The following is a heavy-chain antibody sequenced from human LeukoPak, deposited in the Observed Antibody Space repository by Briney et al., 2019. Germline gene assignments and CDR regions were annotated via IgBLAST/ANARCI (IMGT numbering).Heavy chain of an antibody. CDR3: ARGDGSGYYYYMDV. CDR2: ISGSGDRT. V-gene: IGHV3-23*01. J-gene: IGHJ6*03. D-gene: IGHD3-10*01. CDR1: GFTFSYYG. Sequence: GGTLRLSCAASGFTFSYYGMNWVRQAPGKGLEWVSGISGSGDRTYYEDSVKGRFTISRDNSKNTLYLQMNSLRAEDTAVYYCARGDGSGYYYYMDVWGKGTTVTISS.